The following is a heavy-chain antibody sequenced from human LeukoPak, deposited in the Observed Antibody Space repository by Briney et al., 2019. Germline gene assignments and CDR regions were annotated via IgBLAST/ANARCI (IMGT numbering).Heavy chain of an antibody. CDR2: ISSTSTI. V-gene: IGHV3-48*01. CDR3: ARVAENA. CDR1: AFTFSSYG. Sequence: GGSLRLSCAASAFTFSSYGMNWVRQAPGKGLEWISYISSTSTIYYADSVKGRFTISRDNAKNSLYLQMNSLRAEDTAVYYCARVAENAWGQGTLVTVSS. D-gene: IGHD6-13*01. J-gene: IGHJ5*02.